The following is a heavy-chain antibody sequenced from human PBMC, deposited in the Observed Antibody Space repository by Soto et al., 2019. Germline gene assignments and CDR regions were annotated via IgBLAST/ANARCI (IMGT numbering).Heavy chain of an antibody. CDR2: INAGNGNT. Sequence: ASVKVSCKASGYTFTSYAMHWVRQAPGQRLEWMGWINAGNGNTKYSQKFQGRVTITRDTSASTAYMELSSLRSEDTAVYYCAGELGYCSGGSCSPFDPWGQGTLVTVPQ. D-gene: IGHD2-15*01. CDR3: AGELGYCSGGSCSPFDP. V-gene: IGHV1-3*01. J-gene: IGHJ5*02. CDR1: GYTFTSYA.